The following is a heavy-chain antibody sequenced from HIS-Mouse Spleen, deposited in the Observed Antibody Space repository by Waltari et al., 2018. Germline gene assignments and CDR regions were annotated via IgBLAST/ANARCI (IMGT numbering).Heavy chain of an antibody. D-gene: IGHD6-13*01. CDR1: GGSISSSSYY. Sequence: QLQLQESGPGLVKPSETLSLTCTVSGGSISSSSYYWGWLRQPPGKGLEWIGGIDYSGGTHYNPSLKSRVTISVDTSKNQFSLKLSSVTAADTAVYYCAREIPYSSSWYDWYFDLWGRGTLVTVSS. V-gene: IGHV4-39*07. CDR2: IDYSGGT. CDR3: AREIPYSSSWYDWYFDL. J-gene: IGHJ2*01.